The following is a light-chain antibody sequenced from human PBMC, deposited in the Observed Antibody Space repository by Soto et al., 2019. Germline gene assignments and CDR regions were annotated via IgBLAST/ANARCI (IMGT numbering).Light chain of an antibody. CDR2: GAS. CDR3: QQYNNWPPYT. Sequence: EIVMTQSPATLSVSPGERATLSCRASQSVSSNLAWYQQKPGQAPRHLIYGASTRATGIPARFSGSVSGTEFTLTISSLQSEDFAVYYCQQYNNWPPYTVGQGTKLEIK. J-gene: IGKJ2*01. CDR1: QSVSSN. V-gene: IGKV3-15*01.